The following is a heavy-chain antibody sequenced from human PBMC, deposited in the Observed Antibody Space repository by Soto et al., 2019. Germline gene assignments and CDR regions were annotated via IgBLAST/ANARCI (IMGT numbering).Heavy chain of an antibody. CDR1: GGTFSSYA. Sequence: GASVKVSCKASGGTFSSYAISWVRQAPGQGLEWMGGIIPIFGTANYAQKFQGRVTITADESTSTAYMELSSLRSEDTAVYYCARGIGLLPRGTTYYYYGMDVWGQGTTVTVS. V-gene: IGHV1-69*13. CDR3: ARGIGLLPRGTTYYYYGMDV. J-gene: IGHJ6*02. D-gene: IGHD2-15*01. CDR2: IIPIFGTA.